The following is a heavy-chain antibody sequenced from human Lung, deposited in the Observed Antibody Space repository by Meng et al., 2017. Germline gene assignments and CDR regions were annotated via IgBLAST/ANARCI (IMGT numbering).Heavy chain of an antibody. V-gene: IGHV4-61*08. CDR3: ARGGTVVNLGY. D-gene: IGHD4-23*01. J-gene: IGHJ4*02. CDR2: VYFIGST. CDR1: VSAVSRFVYY. Sequence: QGLLIRRGPGPFRHYEARSRTSRVLVSAVSRFVYYWDCSRQPPGKGLEWSVNVYFIGSTNYNPSLKSRVTISLDTSKNQFSLKLNSVTAADTAVYYCARGGTVVNLGYWGPGTLVTVSS.